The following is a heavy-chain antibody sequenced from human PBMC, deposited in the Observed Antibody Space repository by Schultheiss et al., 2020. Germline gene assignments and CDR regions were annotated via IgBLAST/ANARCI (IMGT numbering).Heavy chain of an antibody. D-gene: IGHD6-19*01. V-gene: IGHV4-59*12. CDR1: GGSISSYY. J-gene: IGHJ6*02. Sequence: SETLSLTCTVSGGSISSYYWSWIRQPPGKGLEWIGYIYYSGSTNYNPSLKSRVTISVDTSKNQFSLKLSSVTAADTAVYYCARDLQPRWLVGAYYYYGMDVWGQGTTVTVSS. CDR3: ARDLQPRWLVGAYYYYGMDV. CDR2: IYYSGST.